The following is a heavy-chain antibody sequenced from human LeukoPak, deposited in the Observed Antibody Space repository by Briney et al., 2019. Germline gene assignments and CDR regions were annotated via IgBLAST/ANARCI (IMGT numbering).Heavy chain of an antibody. CDR3: ARGAIAAAGTGGYFDY. CDR1: GGTFSSYA. D-gene: IGHD6-13*01. V-gene: IGHV1-69*13. J-gene: IGHJ4*02. CDR2: IIPIFGTA. Sequence: ASVKVSCKASGGTFSSYAISWVQQAPGQGLEWMGGIIPIFGTANYAQKFQGIVTITADESTSTAYMELSSLRSEDTAVYYCARGAIAAAGTGGYFDYWGQGTLVTVSS.